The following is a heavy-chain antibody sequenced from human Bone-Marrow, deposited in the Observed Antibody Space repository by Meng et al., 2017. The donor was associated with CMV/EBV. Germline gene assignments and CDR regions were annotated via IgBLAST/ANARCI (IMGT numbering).Heavy chain of an antibody. CDR3: ANRLY. CDR1: GFTFSSYG. CDR2: IRYDGSNK. D-gene: IGHD6-19*01. J-gene: IGHJ4*02. Sequence: GESLKISCAASGFTFSSYGMHWVRQAPGKGLEWVAFIRYDGSNKYYADSVKGRFTISRGNSKNTLYLQMNSLRAEDTAVYYCANRLYWGQGTLVTVSS. V-gene: IGHV3-30*02.